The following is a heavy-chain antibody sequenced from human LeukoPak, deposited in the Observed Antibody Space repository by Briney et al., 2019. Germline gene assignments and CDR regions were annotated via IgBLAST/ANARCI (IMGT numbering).Heavy chain of an antibody. V-gene: IGHV3-33*01. D-gene: IGHD4-17*01. CDR1: GFTFSSYG. CDR2: IWYDGSNK. J-gene: IGHJ4*02. Sequence: GGSLRLSCAASGFTFSSYGMHWVRQAPGKGLEWVAVIWYDGSNKYYADSVKGRFTISRDNSKNTLYLQMNSLRAEDTAVYYCARDRDGSYGDYSLDYWGQGTLVTVSS. CDR3: ARDRDGSYGDYSLDY.